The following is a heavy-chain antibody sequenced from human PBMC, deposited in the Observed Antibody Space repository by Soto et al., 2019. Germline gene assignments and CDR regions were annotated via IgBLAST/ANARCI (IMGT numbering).Heavy chain of an antibody. Sequence: GSLRLSCAASGFTFSSYWMHWVRQAPGKGLVWVSRINSDGSSTSYADSVKGRFTISRDNAKNTLYLQMNSLRAEDTAVYYCARNLTDYYDSSGYYYTPRGYGMDVWGQGTTVTVSS. V-gene: IGHV3-74*01. CDR1: GFTFSSYW. D-gene: IGHD3-22*01. J-gene: IGHJ6*02. CDR3: ARNLTDYYDSSGYYYTPRGYGMDV. CDR2: INSDGSST.